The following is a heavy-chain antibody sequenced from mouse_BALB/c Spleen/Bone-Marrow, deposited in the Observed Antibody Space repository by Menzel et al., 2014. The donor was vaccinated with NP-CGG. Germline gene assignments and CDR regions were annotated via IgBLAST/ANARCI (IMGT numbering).Heavy chain of an antibody. V-gene: IGHV1-15*01. CDR2: IDPETGGT. CDR3: TRPDSSGYGAY. J-gene: IGHJ3*01. CDR1: GYTFTDYE. Sequence: QVQLQQSGAELVRPGASVTLSCKASGYTFTDYEMHWLKQTPVHGLEWIGAIDPETGGTAYNQKFKGRATLTTDKSSSTAYMELRSLTSEDSAVYYCTRPDSSGYGAYWGQGTLVTVSA. D-gene: IGHD3-2*01.